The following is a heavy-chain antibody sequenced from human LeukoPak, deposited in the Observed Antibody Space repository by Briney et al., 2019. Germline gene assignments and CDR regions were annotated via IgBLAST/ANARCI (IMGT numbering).Heavy chain of an antibody. D-gene: IGHD1/OR15-1a*01. CDR1: GYTFTNYA. CDR3: ATILESEIFDY. V-gene: IGHV1-3*04. Sequence: ASVKVSCKASGYTFTNYAMHWVRQAPGHTLEWMGWINTGNGDTKYSQKFQGRVTISRDTSATTVYLHLSSLRSEDTAVYYCATILESEIFDYWGQGTLVTVSS. CDR2: INTGNGDT. J-gene: IGHJ4*02.